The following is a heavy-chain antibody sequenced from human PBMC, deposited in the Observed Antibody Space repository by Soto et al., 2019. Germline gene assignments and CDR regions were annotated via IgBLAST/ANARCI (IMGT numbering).Heavy chain of an antibody. D-gene: IGHD4-4*01. CDR3: TTNHDYRIYYYSYGMDV. CDR1: GFTFSNAW. V-gene: IGHV3-15*07. J-gene: IGHJ6*02. CDR2: IKSKTEGGTT. Sequence: EVQLVESWGGLVKPGGSLRLSCAASGFTFSNAWMNWVRQAPGNGLAWVGRIKSKTEGGTTDYAAPVKGRFTISRDDSTNTLYLQMNSLKTEDTAVYCCTTNHDYRIYYYSYGMDVWGQGTTVTVSS.